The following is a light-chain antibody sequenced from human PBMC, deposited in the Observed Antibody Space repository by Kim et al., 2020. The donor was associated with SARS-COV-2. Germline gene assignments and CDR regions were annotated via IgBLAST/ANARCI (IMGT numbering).Light chain of an antibody. CDR1: KVGDKY. CDR2: QDS. V-gene: IGLV3-1*01. Sequence: VTPGQTASIACIGDKVGDKYASWYQQKPGQSPVLVIYQDSKRPSGIPERFSGSNSGNTATLTSSGTQAMDEADYYCQAWDSSTHVVFGGGTQLTVL. CDR3: QAWDSSTHVV. J-gene: IGLJ2*01.